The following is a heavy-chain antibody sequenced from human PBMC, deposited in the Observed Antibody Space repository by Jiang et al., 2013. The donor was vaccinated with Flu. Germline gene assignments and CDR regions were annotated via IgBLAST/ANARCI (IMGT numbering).Heavy chain of an antibody. Sequence: KPTQTLTLTCTFSGFSLSTSGVGVGWIRQPPGKALEWLALIYWNDDKRYSPSLNSRLTITTDTSKNQVVLTMTSMDPVDTATYYCAHLMSTVTTGYFDYWGQGSLVTVSS. CDR2: IYWNDDK. CDR1: GFSLSTSGVG. D-gene: IGHD4-11*01. J-gene: IGHJ4*02. V-gene: IGHV2-5*01. CDR3: AHLMSTVTTGYFDY.